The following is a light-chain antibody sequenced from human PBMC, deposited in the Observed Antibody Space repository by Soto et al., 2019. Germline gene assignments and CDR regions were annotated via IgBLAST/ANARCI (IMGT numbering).Light chain of an antibody. CDR2: DAS. Sequence: EIVLTQSPGTLSLSPGERATLSCRASQSVSSSYLAWYQQKPGQAPRLLIYDASSRATGIPDRFSGSGSGTDFTLTISRLEPEDFAAYYCQQYGSSPETFGQGTKLEIK. V-gene: IGKV3-20*01. CDR3: QQYGSSPET. CDR1: QSVSSSY. J-gene: IGKJ2*01.